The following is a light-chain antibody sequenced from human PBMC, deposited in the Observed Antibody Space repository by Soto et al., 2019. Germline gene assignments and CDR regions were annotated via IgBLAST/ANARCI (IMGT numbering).Light chain of an antibody. CDR2: DVS. Sequence: LTQPRSVSGSPGQSVTVSCIGTSSDVGDYNSVSWYQQHPGKAPKLMIYDVSKRPSGVPDRFSGSKSGNTASLTISGLQAEDEADYYCCSYVGGYSYVFGIGTKVTVL. CDR3: CSYVGGYSYV. V-gene: IGLV2-11*01. CDR1: SSDVGDYNS. J-gene: IGLJ1*01.